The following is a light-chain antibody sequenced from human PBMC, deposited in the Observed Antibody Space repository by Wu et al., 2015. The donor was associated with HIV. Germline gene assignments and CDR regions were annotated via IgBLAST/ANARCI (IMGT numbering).Light chain of an antibody. CDR1: RVLVAG. Sequence: VTITCGPVRVLVAGWPGSAEPGKAPKLLIYKASSLESRGSPSRFSGSGSGTEFTLAISSLQPDDFATYYCQQYNSYPATFGGGTKVEIK. CDR3: QQYNSYPAT. V-gene: IGKV1-5*03. CDR2: KAS. J-gene: IGKJ4*01.